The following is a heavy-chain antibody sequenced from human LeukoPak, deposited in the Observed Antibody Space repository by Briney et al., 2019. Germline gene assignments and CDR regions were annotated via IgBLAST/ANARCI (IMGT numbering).Heavy chain of an antibody. V-gene: IGHV3-23*01. CDR3: AKDRLSDYGAPTDAFDI. D-gene: IGHD4-17*01. CDR1: GFPFNIYG. J-gene: IGHJ3*02. CDR2: NSGSCGGT. Sequence: GGSLRLSCAASGFPFNIYGMRWVRQAPGRGLEWVLANSGSCGGTYYADSVKGRFTISRDNSKNTLWLQINSLRAEDTAVYYCAKDRLSDYGAPTDAFDIWGQGTMVTVSS.